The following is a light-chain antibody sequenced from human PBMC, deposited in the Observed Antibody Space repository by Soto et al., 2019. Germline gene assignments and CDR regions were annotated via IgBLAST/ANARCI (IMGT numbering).Light chain of an antibody. V-gene: IGKV1-17*01. J-gene: IGKJ2*01. Sequence: DIQMTQSPSSLSASVGDRVTITCRASQGIRDALGWYQQKAGKVPKRLIYSASSLQRGVPSRFSGSGSETEFTLTISSLQPEDFATYYCLQHSDYPFTFGQGTRLE. CDR2: SAS. CDR3: LQHSDYPFT. CDR1: QGIRDA.